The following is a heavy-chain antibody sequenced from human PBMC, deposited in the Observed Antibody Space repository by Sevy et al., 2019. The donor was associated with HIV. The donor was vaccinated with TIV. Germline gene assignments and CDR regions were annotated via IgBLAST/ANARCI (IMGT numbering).Heavy chain of an antibody. Sequence: GGSLRLSCAASGFTFSSYWMSWVRQAPGKGLEWVANIKQDGSEKYYVDSVKGRFTISRDNAKNSLYLQMNSLRAEDTAVYYCARDRSWIQLWSGDYWGQRTLVTVSS. CDR2: IKQDGSEK. V-gene: IGHV3-7*01. CDR1: GFTFSSYW. D-gene: IGHD5-18*01. CDR3: ARDRSWIQLWSGDY. J-gene: IGHJ4*02.